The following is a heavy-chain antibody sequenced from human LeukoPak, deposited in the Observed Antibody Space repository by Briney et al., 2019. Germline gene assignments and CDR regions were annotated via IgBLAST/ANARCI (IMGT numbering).Heavy chain of an antibody. V-gene: IGHV3-21*01. J-gene: IGHJ4*02. CDR1: GFTFSGYT. D-gene: IGHD2/OR15-2a*01. CDR2: ISSSSSYI. Sequence: GGSLRLSCAASGFTFSGYTMNWVRQAPGKGLEWVSSISSSSSYIYFADSVKGRFTISRDNAKNSLYLQMNSLRAEDTAVYYCARGRGTIYMLDYWGQGTLVTVSS. CDR3: ARGRGTIYMLDY.